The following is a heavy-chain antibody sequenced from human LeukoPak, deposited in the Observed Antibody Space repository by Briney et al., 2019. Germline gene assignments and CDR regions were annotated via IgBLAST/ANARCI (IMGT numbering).Heavy chain of an antibody. J-gene: IGHJ5*02. CDR3: AKDRYSNLFDWFDP. D-gene: IGHD4-11*01. CDR2: IGGSSDST. V-gene: IGHV3-23*01. Sequence: GGSLRLSCAASGFTFSSYAMSWVRQAPGKGLEWVSGIGGSSDSTYYADSVKGRFTISRDNSKNTLYLQMNSLRAEDTAVYYCAKDRYSNLFDWFDPWGQGTLVTVSS. CDR1: GFTFSSYA.